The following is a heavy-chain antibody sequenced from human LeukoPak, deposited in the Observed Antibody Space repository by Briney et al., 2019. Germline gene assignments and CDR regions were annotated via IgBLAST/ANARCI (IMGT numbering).Heavy chain of an antibody. J-gene: IGHJ3*02. Sequence: ASVRVSCKASGYTFTGYYIHWVRQAPGQGLEWMGRINPNSGGTNYAQKIQGRVTMTRDTSTSTAYIDLGSLRTDETAVYLCSREDESSGYRPFDIWGQGTMVTVSS. CDR3: SREDESSGYRPFDI. D-gene: IGHD3-22*01. CDR1: GYTFTGYY. V-gene: IGHV1-2*06. CDR2: INPNSGGT.